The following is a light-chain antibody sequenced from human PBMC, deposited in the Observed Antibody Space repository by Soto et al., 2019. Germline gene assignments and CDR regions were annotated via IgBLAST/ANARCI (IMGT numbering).Light chain of an antibody. CDR1: QSVSSN. J-gene: IGKJ2*01. Sequence: EIMMTQSPATLSVSPGERATLSCRASQSVSSNLAWYQQKPGQAPRLLTYGASTRATGIPARFSGSGSGTEFTLTISSLQSEDFAVYYCQQYNKWPPYTFGQGTKLEIK. CDR2: GAS. V-gene: IGKV3-15*01. CDR3: QQYNKWPPYT.